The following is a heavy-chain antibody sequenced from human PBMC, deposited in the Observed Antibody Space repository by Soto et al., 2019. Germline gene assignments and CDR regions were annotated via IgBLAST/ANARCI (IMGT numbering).Heavy chain of an antibody. V-gene: IGHV3-23*01. D-gene: IGHD5-18*01. CDR3: VKDRPRRTSGYVFDY. Sequence: EVQLLESGGKLVQPGGSLTLSCAASGFTFSTYAMAWVRQAPGKGLEWVSGVSASGLNTDYADPVKGRFYISRDNYKNTVSLHMHSLRAEDTAVYYCVKDRPRRTSGYVFDYWGQGTPVTVSS. CDR2: VSASGLNT. J-gene: IGHJ4*02. CDR1: GFTFSTYA.